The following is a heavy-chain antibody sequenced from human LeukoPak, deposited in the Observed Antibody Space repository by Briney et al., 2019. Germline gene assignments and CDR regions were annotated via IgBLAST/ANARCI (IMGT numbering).Heavy chain of an antibody. V-gene: IGHV4-39*01. CDR2: IYYPGTS. D-gene: IGHD2-15*01. J-gene: IGHJ6*03. CDR1: GGSISTRSHF. Sequence: SETLSLTCTVSGGSISTRSHFWGWIRQAPGKGLEWIATIYYPGTSYYSPSLKSRVTISVDTSKNQFSLKLSSVTAADTAVYYCARHASKREGGYYYYYYYMDVWGKGTTVTISS. CDR3: ARHASKREGGYYYYYYYMDV.